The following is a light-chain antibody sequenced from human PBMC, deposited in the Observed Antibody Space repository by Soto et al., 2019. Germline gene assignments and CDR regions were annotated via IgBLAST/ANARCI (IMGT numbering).Light chain of an antibody. Sequence: QSVLTQPPSVSGAPGPRVTISCTGSSSNIGAGYDVHWYQQVPGTAPKLLIYGNNNRPSGVPDRFSGSKSGTSASLAITGLQAEDEADYYCQSYDSSLSGWVFGGGTKLTGL. CDR1: SSNIGAGYD. J-gene: IGLJ3*02. CDR3: QSYDSSLSGWV. V-gene: IGLV1-40*01. CDR2: GNN.